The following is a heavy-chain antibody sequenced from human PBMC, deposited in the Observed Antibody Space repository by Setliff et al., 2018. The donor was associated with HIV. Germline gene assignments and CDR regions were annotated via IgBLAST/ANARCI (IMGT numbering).Heavy chain of an antibody. CDR1: GYTFTSYG. CDR3: ATGGGQSFDY. D-gene: IGHD1-26*01. Sequence: ASVKVSCKTSGYTFTSYGMNWIRQAPGQGLEWMGWTYLGATNYAQRFRDRFTVTTDTSTSTAYMELRGLSPDDTALYFCATGGGQSFDYWGQGMLVTVSS. CDR2: TYLGAT. V-gene: IGHV1-18*04. J-gene: IGHJ4*02.